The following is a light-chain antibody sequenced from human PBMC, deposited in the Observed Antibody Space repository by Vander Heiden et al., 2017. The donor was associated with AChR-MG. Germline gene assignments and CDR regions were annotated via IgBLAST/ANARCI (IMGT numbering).Light chain of an antibody. V-gene: IGLV2-11*01. CDR2: DVS. J-gene: IGLJ3*02. CDR1: SSDVGGYNY. Sequence: QSPLTPPPAVSGSPGQSVTISCTGTSSDVGGYNYVSWYQQHPGNAPKLMMYDVSQRPSGVPDRFSGSKSGNTASLTISGLQAEDEADYYCCSYAGSYTGVFGGGTKL. CDR3: CSYAGSYTGV.